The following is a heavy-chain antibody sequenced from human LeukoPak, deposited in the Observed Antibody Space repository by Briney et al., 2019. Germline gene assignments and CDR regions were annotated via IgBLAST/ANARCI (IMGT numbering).Heavy chain of an antibody. Sequence: SETLSLTCTVSGGSISSYYWSWIRQPPGKGLEWIGYIYYSGSTNYNPSLKSRVTISVDTSKNQFSLKLSSVTAADTAVYYCARGPHPYSSGWYAFYYGMDVWGQGTTVTVSS. V-gene: IGHV4-59*01. J-gene: IGHJ6*02. CDR2: IYYSGST. D-gene: IGHD6-19*01. CDR3: ARGPHPYSSGWYAFYYGMDV. CDR1: GGSISSYY.